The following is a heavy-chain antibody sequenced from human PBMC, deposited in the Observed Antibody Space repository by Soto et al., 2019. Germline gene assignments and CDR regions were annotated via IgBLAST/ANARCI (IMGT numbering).Heavy chain of an antibody. Sequence: PTLVNPTETLTLTCTVSGFSLSNPRMGVSWIRQPPGKALEWLAHIFSNDEKSYSTSLKSRLTISRDTSKSQVVLTMTNMDPVDTATYYCARIQRISMIVVSKPYFDYWGQGALVTVSS. J-gene: IGHJ4*02. CDR3: ARIQRISMIVVSKPYFDY. CDR2: IFSNDEK. V-gene: IGHV2-26*01. CDR1: GFSLSNPRMG. D-gene: IGHD3-22*01.